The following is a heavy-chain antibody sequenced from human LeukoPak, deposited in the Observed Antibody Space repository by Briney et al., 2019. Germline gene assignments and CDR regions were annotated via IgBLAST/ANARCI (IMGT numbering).Heavy chain of an antibody. Sequence: SETLSLTCAVYGGSFSGYYWSWIRQTPGKGLEWIGETDHSGTTNYNPSLKSRVIISPDTSKSQFSLKVNSVTAADTAVYYCARAYKASPLHNAIDSWGQGTLVTVSS. J-gene: IGHJ4*02. CDR1: GGSFSGYY. CDR2: TDHSGTT. CDR3: ARAYKASPLHNAIDS. D-gene: IGHD1-14*01. V-gene: IGHV4-34*01.